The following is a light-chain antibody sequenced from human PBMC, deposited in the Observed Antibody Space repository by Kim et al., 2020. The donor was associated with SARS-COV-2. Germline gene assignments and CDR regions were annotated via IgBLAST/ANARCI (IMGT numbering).Light chain of an antibody. CDR2: EVS. V-gene: IGLV2-23*02. CDR1: SSDFGTDNL. J-gene: IGLJ3*02. CDR3: SSYVGRNVFDV. Sequence: QSALTQPASVSGSPGQSITISCTGTSSDFGTDNLVSWYQQHPGKAPKDIIYEVSTRASGVPDRFSGSRSGNTASLTISGLQAEDEADYYCSSYVGRNVFDVFGGGTQLTVL.